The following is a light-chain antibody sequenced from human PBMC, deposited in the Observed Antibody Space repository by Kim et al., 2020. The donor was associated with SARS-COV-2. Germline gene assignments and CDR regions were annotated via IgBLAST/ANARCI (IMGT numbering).Light chain of an antibody. CDR3: GTWDNKLSAGV. CDR2: END. V-gene: IGLV1-51*01. J-gene: IGLJ2*01. CDR1: SSNIGNNY. Sequence: HKVTNSCSGSSSNIGNNYVSWYHQLPGTTPKLLIYENDKRPSGIPDRFSGSKSGTSATLGIAALQTGDEAVYYCGTWDNKLSAGVFGGGTQLTV.